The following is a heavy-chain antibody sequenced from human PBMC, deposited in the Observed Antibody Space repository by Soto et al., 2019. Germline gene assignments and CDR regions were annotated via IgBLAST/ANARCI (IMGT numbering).Heavy chain of an antibody. Sequence: EVQLVESGGGLVKPGGSLRLSCAASGFTFSNAWMSWVRQAPGKGLEWVGRIKSKTDGGTTDYAAPVKGRFTISRDDSINTLYLQMNSLKTEATAVYYCTTEEAAGPFDYWGQGTLVTVSS. CDR3: TTEEAAGPFDY. V-gene: IGHV3-15*01. CDR2: IKSKTDGGTT. D-gene: IGHD6-13*01. J-gene: IGHJ4*02. CDR1: GFTFSNAW.